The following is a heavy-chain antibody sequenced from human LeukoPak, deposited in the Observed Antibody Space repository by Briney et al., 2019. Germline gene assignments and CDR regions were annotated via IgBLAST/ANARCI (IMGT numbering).Heavy chain of an antibody. J-gene: IGHJ4*02. CDR2: INDDGSST. Sequence: GGSLRLSCAASGFTLKNFWMHWVRQAPGKGPVSVSRINDDGSSTSYADSVKGRFTISRDDAKNTLYLQMNSLRAEDTAVYYCAKDRGYWGQGTLVTVSS. CDR1: GFTLKNFW. V-gene: IGHV3-74*01. CDR3: AKDRGY.